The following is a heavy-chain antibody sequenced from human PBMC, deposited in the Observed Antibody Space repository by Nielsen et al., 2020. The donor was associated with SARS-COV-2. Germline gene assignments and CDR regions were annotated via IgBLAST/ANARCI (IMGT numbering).Heavy chain of an antibody. Sequence: SETLSLTCTVSGGSISSSSYYWGWIRQPPGKGLEWIGSIYYSGSTYYNPSLKSRVTISVDTSKNQFSLKLSSVTAADTAVYYCARHPVQWLVDDRPYWGQGTLVTVSS. CDR3: ARHPVQWLVDDRPY. J-gene: IGHJ4*02. V-gene: IGHV4-39*01. CDR1: GGSISSSSYY. CDR2: IYYSGST. D-gene: IGHD6-19*01.